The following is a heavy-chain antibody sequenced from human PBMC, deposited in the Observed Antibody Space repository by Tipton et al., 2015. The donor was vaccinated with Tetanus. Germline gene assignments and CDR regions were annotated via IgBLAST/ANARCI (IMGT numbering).Heavy chain of an antibody. J-gene: IGHJ4*02. CDR2: INPNSGGT. CDR1: GYTFTGNY. V-gene: IGHV1-2*02. D-gene: IGHD2-21*02. Sequence: QSGPEVKKPGASVKVSCTASGYTFTGNYIHWVRQVPGQRLEWMAWINPNSGGTDFARKFQGRVTVTRDTSISTAYMELSGLRSADSAVYFCARATANSAFDFWGQGTRVSVSS. CDR3: ARATANSAFDF.